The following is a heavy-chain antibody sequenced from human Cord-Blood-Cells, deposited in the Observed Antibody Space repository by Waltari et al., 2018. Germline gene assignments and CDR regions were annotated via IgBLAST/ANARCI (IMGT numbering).Heavy chain of an antibody. J-gene: IGHJ4*02. Sequence: QVQLVQSGAEVKKPGASVKVSCKASGYTFPGYYITWVRKAPGQGLEWMGWINPNSGGTNYAQKFQGWVTMTRDTSISTAYMELSRLRSDDTAVYYCARARADGDYYYFDYWGQGTLVTVSS. CDR2: INPNSGGT. CDR1: GYTFPGYY. CDR3: ARARADGDYYYFDY. V-gene: IGHV1-2*04. D-gene: IGHD4-17*01.